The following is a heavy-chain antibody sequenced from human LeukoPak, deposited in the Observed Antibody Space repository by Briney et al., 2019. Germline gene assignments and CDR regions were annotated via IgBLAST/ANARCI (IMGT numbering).Heavy chain of an antibody. J-gene: IGHJ4*02. CDR3: ARGRGWGILDS. CDR1: GYPFTNYD. V-gene: IGHV1-8*01. Sequence: ASVKVSCKTSGYPFTNYDIHWVRQAAGHGLEWMSWMTPNSEKRAYAQKFQGRDTMTTNTSIDTAYMELSSLTFDDTAIYYCARGRGWGILDSWGQGHLVTVSS. D-gene: IGHD6-19*01. CDR2: MTPNSEKR.